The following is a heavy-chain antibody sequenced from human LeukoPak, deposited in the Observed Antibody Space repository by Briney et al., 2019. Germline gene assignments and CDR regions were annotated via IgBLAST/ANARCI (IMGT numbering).Heavy chain of an antibody. D-gene: IGHD4-17*01. V-gene: IGHV4-59*01. CDR3: ARDSRDYGERAFDI. CDR2: IYYSGST. Sequence: SETLSLTCTVSGGSINGYCWSWIRQPPGKGLEWIGYIYYSGSTSYNTSLKSRVTISVDTSQNQFSLKLTSVTAADTAVYYCARDSRDYGERAFDIWGQGTVVTVSS. CDR1: GGSINGYC. J-gene: IGHJ3*02.